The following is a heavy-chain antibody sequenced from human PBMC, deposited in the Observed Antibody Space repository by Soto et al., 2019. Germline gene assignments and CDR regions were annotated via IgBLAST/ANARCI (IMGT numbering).Heavy chain of an antibody. Sequence: SVKVFCKASGGTFSSYAISWVRQAPGQGLEWMGGIIPIFGTANYAQKFQGRVTITTDESTSTAYMELSSLRSEDTAVYYCARDLTTGDSWFDPWGQGTLVTVSS. D-gene: IGHD4-17*01. CDR2: IIPIFGTA. J-gene: IGHJ5*02. V-gene: IGHV1-69*05. CDR1: GGTFSSYA. CDR3: ARDLTTGDSWFDP.